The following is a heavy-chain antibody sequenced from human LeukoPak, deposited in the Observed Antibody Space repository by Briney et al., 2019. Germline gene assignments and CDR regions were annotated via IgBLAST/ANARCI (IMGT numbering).Heavy chain of an antibody. V-gene: IGHV3-30*02. CDR1: GFSFSTYG. D-gene: IGHD3-10*01. CDR3: AKDKSMVRELDY. Sequence: GGSLRLSCAASGFSFSTYGMHWVRQAPGKGLEWLAFIQSDGRNKYYADSVKGRFTTSRDNSKNTLFLQMNSLRAEDTAVYYCAKDKSMVRELDYWGQGNLVTVSS. J-gene: IGHJ4*02. CDR2: IQSDGRNK.